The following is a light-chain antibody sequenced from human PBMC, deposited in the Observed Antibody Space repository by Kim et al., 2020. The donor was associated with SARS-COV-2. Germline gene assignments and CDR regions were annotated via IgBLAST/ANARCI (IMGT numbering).Light chain of an antibody. CDR3: QQADRFPRT. CDR2: AAS. J-gene: IGKJ1*01. Sequence: DIQMTQSPSSVSASVGDRVSITCRASQRINKWLAWYQQKPGRAPKLLIYAASALQSGVPARFSGTGSGTDFTLTISSLQPEDFATYYCQQADRFPRTFGQGTKLEI. CDR1: QRINKW. V-gene: IGKV1-12*01.